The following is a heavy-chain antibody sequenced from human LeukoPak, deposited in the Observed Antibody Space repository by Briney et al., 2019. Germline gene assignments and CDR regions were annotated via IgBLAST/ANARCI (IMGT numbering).Heavy chain of an antibody. D-gene: IGHD3-9*01. Sequence: GGSLRLSCAASGFTFSSYAMSWVRQAPGKGLEWVSAISGSGGSTYYADSVKGRFTISRDNSKNTPYLQMNSLRAEDTAVYYCAKDHRHYDILTGIDYWGQGTLVTVSS. V-gene: IGHV3-23*01. CDR2: ISGSGGST. J-gene: IGHJ4*02. CDR1: GFTFSSYA. CDR3: AKDHRHYDILTGIDY.